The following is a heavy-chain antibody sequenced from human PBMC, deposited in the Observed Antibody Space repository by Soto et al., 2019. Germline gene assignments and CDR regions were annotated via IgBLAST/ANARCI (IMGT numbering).Heavy chain of an antibody. V-gene: IGHV3-15*01. D-gene: IGHD3-3*01. CDR3: TAPGLWSASYRDFYYVMDV. J-gene: IGHJ6*02. CDR1: GFRFSNAW. Sequence: EVQLVESGGGLVKPGGSLRLSCAASGFRFSNAWMSWVRQAPGKGLEWVGRIKSKTDGGTTDYSAPVKGRFTISRDDSKNTLYLQMNSLKTEDTAVYYCTAPGLWSASYRDFYYVMDVWGQGTTVTVSS. CDR2: IKSKTDGGTT.